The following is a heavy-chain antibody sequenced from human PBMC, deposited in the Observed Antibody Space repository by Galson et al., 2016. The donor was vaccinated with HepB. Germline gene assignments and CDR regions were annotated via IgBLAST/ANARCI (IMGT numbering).Heavy chain of an antibody. CDR3: ARLTSSSTSWRFDY. J-gene: IGHJ4*02. D-gene: IGHD2-2*01. Sequence: SETLSLTCTVSGGSVSTRSYYWGWIRQSPGKGLEWIGSIPSSGRTYYNPSLESRVSISVDTSKNQFSLKLRSVTAADTAVYHCARLTSSSTSWRFDYRGQGTLLTVSS. V-gene: IGHV4-39*01. CDR2: IPSSGRT. CDR1: GGSVSTRSYY.